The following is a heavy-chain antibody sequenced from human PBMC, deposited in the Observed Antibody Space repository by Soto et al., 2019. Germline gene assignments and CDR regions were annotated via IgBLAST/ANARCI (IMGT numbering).Heavy chain of an antibody. CDR3: AKAPGEMATIALWYIDT. CDR2: ISYDGSNK. Sequence: GGSLRLSCAASGFTFSSYGMHWVRQAPGKGLEWVAVISYDGSNKYYADSVKGRFTISRDNSKNTLYLQMNSLRAEDTAVYYCAKAPGEMATIALWYIDTWGQRDLLTVSS. CDR1: GFTFSSYG. D-gene: IGHD1-26*01. V-gene: IGHV3-30*18. J-gene: IGHJ4*02.